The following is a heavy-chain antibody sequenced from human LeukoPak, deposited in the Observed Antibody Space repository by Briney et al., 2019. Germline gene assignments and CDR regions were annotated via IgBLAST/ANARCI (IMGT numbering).Heavy chain of an antibody. V-gene: IGHV4-31*03. J-gene: IGHJ4*02. D-gene: IGHD3-22*01. CDR2: IYFSGST. CDR3: AREGVNYEDSSGYYAVY. CDR1: IGSLTRGGYY. Sequence: SHTLSLTRTLSIGSLTRGGYYWSWIRQHPGKGLEWVGYIYFSGSTYYNPSLKSRVTISVDTSKNQSSLKLSSVTAADTAVYYCAREGVNYEDSSGYYAVYWGQGTLVTVSS.